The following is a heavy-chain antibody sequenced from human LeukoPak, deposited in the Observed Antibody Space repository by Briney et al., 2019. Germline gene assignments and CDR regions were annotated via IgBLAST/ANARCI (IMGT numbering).Heavy chain of an antibody. V-gene: IGHV4-34*01. CDR2: INHSGST. Sequence: SETLSLTCAVHGGSFSGYYWSWIRQPPGKGLAWIGEINHSGSTNYNPSLKSRVTISVDTSKNQFSLKLSSVTAADTAVYYCARGLPAIVVAPWGQGALVTVSS. CDR1: GGSFSGYY. CDR3: ARGLPAIVVAP. D-gene: IGHD3-22*01. J-gene: IGHJ5*02.